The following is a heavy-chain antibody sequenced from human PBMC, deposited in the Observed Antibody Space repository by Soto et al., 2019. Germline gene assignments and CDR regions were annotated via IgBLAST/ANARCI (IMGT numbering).Heavy chain of an antibody. CDR3: ARNVRYYIDY. CDR1: GGSISSGNW. J-gene: IGHJ4*02. V-gene: IGHV4-4*02. Sequence: SETLSLTCAVSGGSISSGNWWSWVRQSPGKELEWIGEIYHSGITNYNPSLKSRVTISVDNSENQLSLSLNSVTAADTAGYYCARNVRYYIDYWGQGTLVTLSS. CDR2: IYHSGIT.